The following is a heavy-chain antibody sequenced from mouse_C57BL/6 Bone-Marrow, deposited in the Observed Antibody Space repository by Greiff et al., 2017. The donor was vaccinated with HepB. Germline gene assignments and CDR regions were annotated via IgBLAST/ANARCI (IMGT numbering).Heavy chain of an antibody. Sequence: EVKLMESGGGLVKPGGSLKLSCAASGFTFSSYAMSWVRQTPEKRLEWVATISDGGSYTYYPDNVKGRFTISRDNAKNNLYLQMSHLKSEDTAMYYCARALLTGSDNAYWGQGTSVTVSS. CDR1: GFTFSSYA. J-gene: IGHJ4*01. CDR3: ARALLTGSDNAY. D-gene: IGHD4-1*01. V-gene: IGHV5-4*03. CDR2: ISDGGSYT.